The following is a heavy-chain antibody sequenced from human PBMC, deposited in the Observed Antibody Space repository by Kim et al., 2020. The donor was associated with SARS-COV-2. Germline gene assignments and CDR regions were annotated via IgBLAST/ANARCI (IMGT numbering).Heavy chain of an antibody. CDR2: T. V-gene: IGHV1-2*02. J-gene: IGHJ4*02. Sequence: TNYSQKFKGRVTMTRDPTTNTVYMELSSLIADDTAVYYCASVTYSSSWFDYWGQGTLVTVSS. CDR3: ASVTYSSSWFDY. D-gene: IGHD6-13*01.